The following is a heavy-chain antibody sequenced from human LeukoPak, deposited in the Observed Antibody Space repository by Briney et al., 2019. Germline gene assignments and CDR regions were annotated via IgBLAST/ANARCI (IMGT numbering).Heavy chain of an antibody. D-gene: IGHD3-16*01. CDR1: GFTFSSKW. CDR2: IQTDGSEG. CDR3: ASQSFAKFDP. Sequence: PGGSLRLSCAASGFTFSSKWMSWVRQAPGKGLEWVGNIQTDGSEGYPVDSVKGRFTISRDNARNSLFLQMNSLRVEDTAVYYCASQSFAKFDPWGQGTLVIVSS. J-gene: IGHJ5*02. V-gene: IGHV3-7*01.